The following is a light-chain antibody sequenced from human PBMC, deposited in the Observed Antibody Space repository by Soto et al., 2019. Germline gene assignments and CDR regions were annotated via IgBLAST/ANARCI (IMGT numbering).Light chain of an antibody. Sequence: QSVLTQPPSMSAAPGQRVTISCSGSSSNIGGNSVSWYQQLPGTAPKLLIYDDDKRPSGIPDRFSGSTSGTSATLGITGFQTGDEADYYCGSWDSSLSAYVLGTGTKV. CDR2: DDD. CDR1: SSNIGGNS. J-gene: IGLJ1*01. V-gene: IGLV1-51*01. CDR3: GSWDSSLSAYV.